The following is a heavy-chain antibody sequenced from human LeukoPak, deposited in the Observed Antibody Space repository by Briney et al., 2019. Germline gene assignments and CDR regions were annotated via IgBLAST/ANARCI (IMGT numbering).Heavy chain of an antibody. CDR2: INDSGST. J-gene: IGHJ3*02. CDR3: ARVWMGSRGAFDI. CDR1: GDSISRYY. Sequence: PSETLSLTCTVSGDSISRYYWSWIRQPPGKGLEWIGCINDSGSTNYNPSLKSRVTISADTSKNQFSLKLSSVTAADTAVYYRARVWMGSRGAFDIWSQGTMVTVSS. V-gene: IGHV4-59*08. D-gene: IGHD3-10*01.